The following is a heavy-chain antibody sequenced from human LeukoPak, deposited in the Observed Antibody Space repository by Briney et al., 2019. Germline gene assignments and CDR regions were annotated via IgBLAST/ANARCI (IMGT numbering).Heavy chain of an antibody. J-gene: IGHJ4*02. CDR2: INHSGST. V-gene: IGHV4-34*01. CDR3: AREYCSGGSCYAHFDY. D-gene: IGHD2-15*01. Sequence: SETLSLTCAVYGGSFSGYYWNWIRQPPGKGLEWIGEINHSGSTNYNPSLKSRVTISVDTSKNQFSLKLSSVTAADTAVYYCAREYCSGGSCYAHFDYWGQGTLVTVSS. CDR1: GGSFSGYY.